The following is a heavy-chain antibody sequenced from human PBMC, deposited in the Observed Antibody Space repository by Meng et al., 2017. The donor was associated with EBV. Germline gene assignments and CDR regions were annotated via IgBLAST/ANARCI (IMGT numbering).Heavy chain of an antibody. CDR1: GGPFRYYA. Sequence: QVQLVQSAADVKKPGSSVQVSCKTSGGPFRYYAISWVRQAPGQGLEWLGGFLPRLGAPNYAQKFHGRVKITADESTSTHYMDLSSLRSEDTAIYYCASESGRGYTPDYWGQGTLVTVSS. CDR2: FLPRLGAP. CDR3: ASESGRGYTPDY. D-gene: IGHD3-10*01. V-gene: IGHV1-69*01. J-gene: IGHJ4*02.